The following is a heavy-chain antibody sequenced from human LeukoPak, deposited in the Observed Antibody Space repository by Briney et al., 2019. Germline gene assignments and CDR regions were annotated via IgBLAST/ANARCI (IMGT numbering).Heavy chain of an antibody. CDR3: ARGVPLLWFGIRRLWYFDL. CDR1: GGSFSGYY. V-gene: IGHV4-34*01. CDR2: INHSGST. Sequence: SETLSLTCAVYGGSFSGYYWSWIRQPLGKGLEWIGEINHSGSTNYNPPLKSRVTISVDTSKSQFSLKLSSVTAADTAVYYCARGVPLLWFGIRRLWYFDLWGRGTLVTVSS. D-gene: IGHD3-10*01. J-gene: IGHJ2*01.